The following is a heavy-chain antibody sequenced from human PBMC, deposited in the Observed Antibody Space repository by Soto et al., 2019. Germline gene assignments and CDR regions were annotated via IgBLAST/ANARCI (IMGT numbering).Heavy chain of an antibody. V-gene: IGHV3-23*01. CDR2: ISGSGGST. J-gene: IGHJ4*02. Sequence: HPGGSLRLSCAASGFTFSSYAMRWVRQAPGKGLEWVSAISGSGGSTYYADSVKGRFTISRDNSKNTLYLQMNSLRAEDTAVYYCANAKGNYYDSSRIDYWGQGTLVTVSS. CDR3: ANAKGNYYDSSRIDY. CDR1: GFTFSSYA. D-gene: IGHD3-22*01.